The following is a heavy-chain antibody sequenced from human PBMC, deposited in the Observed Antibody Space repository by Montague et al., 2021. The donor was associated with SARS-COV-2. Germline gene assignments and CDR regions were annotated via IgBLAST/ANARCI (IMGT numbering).Heavy chain of an antibody. J-gene: IGHJ4*02. CDR1: GFPFSRYG. CDR3: ANRGVRYFDAQGVWYYFDY. CDR2: ISDSGGSA. Sequence: FRSLSYAASGFPFSRYGMTWVRQAPGKGLEWVSTISDSGGSAYYADSVKGRFTISRDNSKNTLYLQMNSLRAEDTAVYYCANRGVRYFDAQGVWYYFDYWGQGTLVTVSS. V-gene: IGHV3-23*01. D-gene: IGHD3-9*01.